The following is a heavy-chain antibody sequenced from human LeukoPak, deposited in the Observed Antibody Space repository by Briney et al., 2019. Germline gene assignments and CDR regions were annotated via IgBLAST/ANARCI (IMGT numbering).Heavy chain of an antibody. V-gene: IGHV5-51*01. CDR1: GYTFTDYW. Sequence: GESLKISCQVSGYTFTDYWIGWVRHVSGKGLEWMGIIFPCDSDTKYSPSFQGHVTISVDKSISTAYLQWSSLKASDTATYYCAREDSGGWRYFDSWGQGTLVTVFS. J-gene: IGHJ4*02. CDR3: AREDSGGWRYFDS. CDR2: IFPCDSDT. D-gene: IGHD6-19*01.